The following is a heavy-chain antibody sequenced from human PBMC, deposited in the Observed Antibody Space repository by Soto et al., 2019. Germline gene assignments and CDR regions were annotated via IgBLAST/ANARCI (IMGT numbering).Heavy chain of an antibody. D-gene: IGHD4-17*01. J-gene: IGHJ4*02. Sequence: GGSLRLSCAASGFTFSSYAMSWVRQAPGKGLEWVAVISYDGSNKYYADSVKGRITISRDNSRNTLYLQMNNLRAEDTAMYYCARDLGNNYGSFAYWGQGTLVTVSS. CDR2: ISYDGSNK. V-gene: IGHV3-30-3*01. CDR3: ARDLGNNYGSFAY. CDR1: GFTFSSYA.